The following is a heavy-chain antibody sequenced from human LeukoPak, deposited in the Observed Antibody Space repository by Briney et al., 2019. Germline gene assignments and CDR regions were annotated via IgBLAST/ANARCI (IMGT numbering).Heavy chain of an antibody. Sequence: NPSETLSLTCTVSGGSVSSGNYYWTWIRQPAGKGLEWIGRIYTSGSTNYNPSLKSRVTISIDASKNQFFLRLSSVTAADTAVYYCTRGGELMNYWGQGTLVTVSS. D-gene: IGHD1-26*01. V-gene: IGHV4-61*02. CDR2: IYTSGST. CDR1: GGSVSSGNYY. J-gene: IGHJ4*02. CDR3: TRGGELMNY.